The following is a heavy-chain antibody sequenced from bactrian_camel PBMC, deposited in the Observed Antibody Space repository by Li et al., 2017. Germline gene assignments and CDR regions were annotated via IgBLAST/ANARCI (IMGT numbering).Heavy chain of an antibody. V-gene: IGHV3S40*01. Sequence: DVQLVESGGGSVEAGGSLRLSCVASGYTLHRYCMGWFRQAPGKGLEWVSDINSSGRSTNYADSVKGRFTISQDNAKNTVYLQMNSLKPEDTAMYYCAAVRYGGSWYPLCRARSADFGYWGQGT. D-gene: IGHD6*01. CDR3: AAVRYGGSWYPLCRARSADFGY. J-gene: IGHJ6*01. CDR1: GYTLHRYC. CDR2: INSSGRST.